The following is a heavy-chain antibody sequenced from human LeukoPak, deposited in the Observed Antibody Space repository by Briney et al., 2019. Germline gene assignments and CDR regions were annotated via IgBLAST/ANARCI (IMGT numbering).Heavy chain of an antibody. CDR2: ISSNGGST. Sequence: GGSLRLSCSASGFTFSSYAMHWVRQAPGKGLEYVSAISSNGGSTYYADSVKGRFTISRDNSKNTLYLQVSSLRAEDTAVYYCARGPLYSSSWYGPLGYWGQGTLVTVSS. CDR1: GFTFSSYA. J-gene: IGHJ4*02. V-gene: IGHV3-64D*06. CDR3: ARGPLYSSSWYGPLGY. D-gene: IGHD6-13*01.